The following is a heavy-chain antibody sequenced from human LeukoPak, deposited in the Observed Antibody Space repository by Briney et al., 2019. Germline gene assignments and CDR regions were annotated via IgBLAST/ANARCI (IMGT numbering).Heavy chain of an antibody. CDR1: GGSISSSSYY. CDR3: ARHGVGGNYGMFDY. Sequence: SETLSPTCTVSGGSISSSSYYWGWIRQPPGKGLEWIGSIYYSGSTYYNPSLKSRVTISVDTSKNQFSLKLSSVTAADTAVYYCARHGVGGNYGMFDYWGQGTLVTVSS. CDR2: IYYSGST. J-gene: IGHJ4*02. V-gene: IGHV4-39*01. D-gene: IGHD3-10*01.